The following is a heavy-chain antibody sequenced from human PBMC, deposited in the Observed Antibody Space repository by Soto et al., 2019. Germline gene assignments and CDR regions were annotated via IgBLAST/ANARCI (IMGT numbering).Heavy chain of an antibody. CDR1: GGSISSYY. D-gene: IGHD1-1*01. V-gene: IGHV4-59*08. CDR3: VSGPGTTADY. CDR2: IYYSGST. Sequence: PSETLSLTCTVSGGSISSYYWSWIRQPPGKGLEWIGYIYYSGSTNYNPSLKSRVTISVDMSKNQFSLKLSSVTAADTAVYYCVSGPGTTADYWGQGTLVTVSS. J-gene: IGHJ4*02.